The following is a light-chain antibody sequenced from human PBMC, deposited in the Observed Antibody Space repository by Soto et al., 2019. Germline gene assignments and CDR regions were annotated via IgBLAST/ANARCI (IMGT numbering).Light chain of an antibody. Sequence: DIQMTQSPSTLSASVGDRVTITCRASQNINKWLAWYQQKPGKAPKLLIFKTSNLESGVPSRFSGSGAGTDYTLTGRTLQPDDFATQYGHQDNNYSEYTVGQGTKMEIK. V-gene: IGKV1-5*03. CDR2: KTS. J-gene: IGKJ2*01. CDR3: HQDNNYSEYT. CDR1: QNINKW.